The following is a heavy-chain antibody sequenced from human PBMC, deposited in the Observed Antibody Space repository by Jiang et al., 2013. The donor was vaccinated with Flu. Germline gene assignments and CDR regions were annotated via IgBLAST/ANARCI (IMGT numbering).Heavy chain of an antibody. Sequence: PGLVKPSETLSLTCTVSGGSISSYYWSWIRQPPGKGLEWIGYIYYSGSTNYNPSLKSRVTISVDTSKNQFSLKLSSVTAADTAVYYCARGFHYDFWSGYYGSMDVWGQGATVTVSS. J-gene: IGHJ6*02. CDR1: GGSISSYY. CDR3: ARGFHYDFWSGYYGSMDV. D-gene: IGHD3-3*01. V-gene: IGHV4-59*01. CDR2: IYYSGST.